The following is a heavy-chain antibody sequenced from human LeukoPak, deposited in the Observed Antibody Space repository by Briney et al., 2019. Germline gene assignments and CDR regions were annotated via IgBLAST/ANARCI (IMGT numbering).Heavy chain of an antibody. CDR3: ARVRYCSSTSCYKAYWYFDL. CDR1: GGSISSGSYY. Sequence: SETLSLTCTVSGGSISSGSYYWSWIRQPAGKGLEWIGRIYTSGSTNYNPSLKSRVTISVDTSKNQFSLKLSSVTAADTAVYYCARVRYCSSTSCYKAYWYFDLWGRGTLVTASS. D-gene: IGHD2-2*02. J-gene: IGHJ2*01. CDR2: IYTSGST. V-gene: IGHV4-61*02.